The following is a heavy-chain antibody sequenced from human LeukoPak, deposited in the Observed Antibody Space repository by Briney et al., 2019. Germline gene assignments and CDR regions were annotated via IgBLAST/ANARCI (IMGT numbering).Heavy chain of an antibody. D-gene: IGHD6-19*01. V-gene: IGHV3-21*01. J-gene: IGHJ3*02. CDR1: GFTFSSYS. CDR3: ARDRDSSGWYLGAFDI. Sequence: PGGSLRLSCAASGFTFSSYSMNWVRQAPGKGLEWVSSISSSSSYIYYADSVKGRFTISRDNAKNSLYLQMNSLRAEDTAVYYCARDRDSSGWYLGAFDIWGQGTMVTVSS. CDR2: ISSSSSYI.